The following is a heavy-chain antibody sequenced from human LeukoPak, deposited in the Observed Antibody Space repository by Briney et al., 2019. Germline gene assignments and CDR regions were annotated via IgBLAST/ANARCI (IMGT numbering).Heavy chain of an antibody. D-gene: IGHD5-24*01. CDR2: INPGGDNT. CDR3: ARIRDGYNDAYDI. Sequence: ASVKVSCKASGYTFTGYYIHWVRQAPGQGLGWMGLINPGGDNTDYAQNFQGRVTMARDTSTSTVYMGLSSLRSEDTAVYYCARIRDGYNDAYDIWGQGTMVTVSS. CDR1: GYTFTGYY. V-gene: IGHV1-46*01. J-gene: IGHJ3*02.